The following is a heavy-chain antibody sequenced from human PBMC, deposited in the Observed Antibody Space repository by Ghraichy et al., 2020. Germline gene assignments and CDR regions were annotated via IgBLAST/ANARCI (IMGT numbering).Heavy chain of an antibody. D-gene: IGHD6-6*01. Sequence: SETLSLTCAVYGGSFSGYYWSWIRQPPGKGLEWIGEINHSGSTNYNPSLKSRVTISVDTSKNQFSLKLSSVTAADTAVYYCARSAARSNWFDPWGQGTLVTVSS. CDR1: GGSFSGYY. CDR2: INHSGST. V-gene: IGHV4-34*01. CDR3: ARSAARSNWFDP. J-gene: IGHJ5*02.